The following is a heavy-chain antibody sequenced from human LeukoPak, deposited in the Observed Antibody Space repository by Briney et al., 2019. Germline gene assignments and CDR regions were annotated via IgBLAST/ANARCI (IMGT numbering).Heavy chain of an antibody. CDR1: GGSMESLNW. CDR3: ARAVGDYLRYGGYFFDS. CDR2: VFHSGTT. D-gene: IGHD4-17*01. Sequence: SETLSLTCAVSGGSMESLNWWSWVRQHPGKGQEWIGEVFHSGTTNDNPSLKSRVTMSADRSKNQFSLKLSSVTAADTAIYYCARAVGDYLRYGGYFFDSWGQGILVVVSS. V-gene: IGHV4-4*02. J-gene: IGHJ4*02.